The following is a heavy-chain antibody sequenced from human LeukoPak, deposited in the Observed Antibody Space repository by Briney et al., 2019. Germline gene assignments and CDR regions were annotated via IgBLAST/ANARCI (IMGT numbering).Heavy chain of an antibody. V-gene: IGHV3-30-3*01. CDR1: GFTFSSYA. CDR2: ISYDGSNK. D-gene: IGHD4-17*01. CDR3: ARGSPYGDYFDY. Sequence: PGGSLRLSCAASGFTFSSYAMHWVRQAPGKGLEWVAVISYDGSNKYYADSVKGRFTISRDNSKNTLYLQMNSLRAEDTAVYYCARGSPYGDYFDYWGQGTLVTVSS. J-gene: IGHJ4*02.